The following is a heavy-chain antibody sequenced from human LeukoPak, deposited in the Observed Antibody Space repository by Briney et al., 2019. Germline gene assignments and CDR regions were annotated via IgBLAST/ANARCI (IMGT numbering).Heavy chain of an antibody. D-gene: IGHD4-17*01. CDR2: IYYSGST. CDR1: GGSIRSYY. V-gene: IGHV4-59*01. CDR3: ARTGSTVTMLYPFDH. Sequence: SETLSLTCTVSGGSIRSYYWSWIRQPPGKGLEWIGYIYYSGSTNYNPSLKSRVSISVDTSKNQFSLKLSSVTAADTAVYYCARTGSTVTMLYPFDHWGQGTQVTVSS. J-gene: IGHJ4*02.